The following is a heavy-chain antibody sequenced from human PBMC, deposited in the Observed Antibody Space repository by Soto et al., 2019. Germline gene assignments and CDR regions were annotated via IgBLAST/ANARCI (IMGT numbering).Heavy chain of an antibody. CDR3: ATRITVFGLLIPPFDP. V-gene: IGHV4-34*01. J-gene: IGHJ5*02. CDR2: INHTGGT. D-gene: IGHD3-3*01. Sequence: PSETLSLTCAVYGGSVNGYYWNWIRQPPGKGLEWIGEINHTGGTLHNPSLKSRVTMSVDTSKNQFSLRLSSVTVADTAIYYCATRITVFGLLIPPFDPWGQGTQVTVSS. CDR1: GGSVNGYY.